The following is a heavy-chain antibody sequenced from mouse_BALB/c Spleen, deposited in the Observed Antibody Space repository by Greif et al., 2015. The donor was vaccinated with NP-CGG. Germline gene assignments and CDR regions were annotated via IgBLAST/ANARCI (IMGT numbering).Heavy chain of an antibody. Sequence: VQLQQSGPGLVEPSQSLSLTCTVTGYSITSDYAWNWIRQFPGNKLEWIGYISYSGSTSYNPSLKSRISITRDTSKNQFFLQLDSVTTEDTATYYCARDYYGFDYWGQGTTLTVSS. CDR2: ISYSGST. V-gene: IGHV3-2*02. CDR3: ARDYYGFDY. CDR1: GYSITSDYA. D-gene: IGHD1-1*01. J-gene: IGHJ2*01.